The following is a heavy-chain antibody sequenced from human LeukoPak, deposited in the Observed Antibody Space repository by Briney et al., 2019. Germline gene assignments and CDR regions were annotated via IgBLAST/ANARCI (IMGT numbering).Heavy chain of an antibody. J-gene: IGHJ4*02. Sequence: GGSLRLSCAASEFTFNSYWMSWVRQAPGKGLEWVANIKQDGSEKYYVNSVKGRFTISRDNAKNSLYLQMNSLRAEDTAMYYCARDLYRIVVVPHYFDYWGQGTLVTVSS. CDR1: EFTFNSYW. CDR3: ARDLYRIVVVPHYFDY. CDR2: IKQDGSEK. D-gene: IGHD3-22*01. V-gene: IGHV3-7*01.